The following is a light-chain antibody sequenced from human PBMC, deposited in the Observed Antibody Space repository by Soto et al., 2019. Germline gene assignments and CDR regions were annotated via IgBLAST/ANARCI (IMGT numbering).Light chain of an antibody. V-gene: IGKV1-39*01. Sequence: DIQMTQSPSSLSASVGDRVTITCRASQSISRSLNWYQQKPGKAPKLLIYAAYTLQSGVPSRFSGSGSGTDFSPSISSLQPEDFATYYCQHSDTFGQGTNVEIK. CDR2: AAY. CDR1: QSISRS. CDR3: QHSDT. J-gene: IGKJ2*01.